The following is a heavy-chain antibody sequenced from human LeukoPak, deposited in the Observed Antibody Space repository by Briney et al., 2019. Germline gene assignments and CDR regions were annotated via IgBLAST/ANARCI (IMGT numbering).Heavy chain of an antibody. CDR2: ISSSSSYI. CDR3: ARDKEAAVGFWSGYYPL. D-gene: IGHD3-3*01. CDR1: GFTFSSYS. V-gene: IGHV3-21*01. J-gene: IGHJ4*02. Sequence: KPGGSLRLSCAASGFTFSSYSMNWVRQAPGKGLEWVSSISSSSSYIYYADSVKGRFTISRDNAQNSLYLQMNSLRDEDTGVYYCARDKEAAVGFWSGYYPLWGQGTLVTVSS.